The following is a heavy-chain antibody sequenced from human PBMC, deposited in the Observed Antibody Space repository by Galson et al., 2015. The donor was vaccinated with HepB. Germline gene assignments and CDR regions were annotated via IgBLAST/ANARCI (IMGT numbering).Heavy chain of an antibody. CDR2: IWYDGSKK. CDR3: ARDGVAGTIPYWYFDR. CDR1: GFSSSRYA. J-gene: IGHJ2*01. Sequence: SLRLSCAASGFSSSRYAMHWVRQAPGKGLEWVALIWYDGSKKDYADSVKGRFTISRDNSKKTVYLQMNGLRAEDTAVYFCARDGVAGTIPYWYFDRWGRGTLVTVSS. D-gene: IGHD6-19*01. V-gene: IGHV3-33*08.